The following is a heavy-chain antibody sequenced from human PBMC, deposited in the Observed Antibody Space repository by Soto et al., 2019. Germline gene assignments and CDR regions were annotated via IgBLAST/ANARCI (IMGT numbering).Heavy chain of an antibody. V-gene: IGHV4-39*01. Sequence: QLQLQESGPGLVKPSETLSLTCTVSGGSISSSSYYWGWIRQPPGKGLEWIGSIYYSGSTYYNPSLKSRVTISVDTSKNQFSLKLSSVTAADTAVYYCARLIKVGATFDYWGQGTLVTVSS. J-gene: IGHJ4*02. CDR3: ARLIKVGATFDY. CDR2: IYYSGST. CDR1: GGSISSSSYY. D-gene: IGHD1-26*01.